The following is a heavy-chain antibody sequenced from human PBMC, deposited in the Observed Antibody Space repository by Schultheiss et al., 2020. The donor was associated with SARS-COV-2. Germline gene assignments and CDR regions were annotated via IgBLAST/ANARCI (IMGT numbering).Heavy chain of an antibody. V-gene: IGHV3-21*05. CDR1: GFTFTSYA. CDR3: ARDQGGNYYDTSGYPYGMDV. CDR2: ISSSRSYT. J-gene: IGHJ6*02. D-gene: IGHD3-22*01. Sequence: GESLKISCAASGFTFTSYAMHWVRQAPGKGLEWVSYISSSRSYTNYADSVKGRFTISRDNAKKSLYLQMNSLRVEDTAVYYCARDQGGNYYDTSGYPYGMDVWGQGTTVTVSS.